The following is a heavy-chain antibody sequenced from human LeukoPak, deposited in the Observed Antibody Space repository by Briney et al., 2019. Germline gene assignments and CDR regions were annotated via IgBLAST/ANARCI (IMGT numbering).Heavy chain of an antibody. CDR2: IYYSGST. CDR1: GDSISSYY. CDR3: ARAAEIGRYSSLEGWFDP. Sequence: SETLSLTCTVSGDSISSYYWGWIRQPPGKGLEWIGSIYYSGSTYYNPSLKSRVTISVDTSKNHFSLKLSSVTAADTAVYYCARAAEIGRYSSLEGWFDPWGQGTLVTVSS. V-gene: IGHV4-39*07. J-gene: IGHJ5*02. D-gene: IGHD6-13*01.